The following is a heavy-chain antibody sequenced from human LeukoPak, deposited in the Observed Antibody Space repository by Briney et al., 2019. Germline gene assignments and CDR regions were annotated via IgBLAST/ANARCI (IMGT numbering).Heavy chain of an antibody. CDR2: IYSGGST. J-gene: IGHJ4*02. D-gene: IGHD3-10*01. CDR1: GFTFSRYW. Sequence: GGSLRLSCVGSGFTFSRYWLNWVRQAPGKGLEWVSVIYSGGSTYYADSVKGRFTISRDNSKNTLYLQMNSLRAEDTAVYYCARDLNYGSAFWGQGTLVTVSS. CDR3: ARDLNYGSAF. V-gene: IGHV3-53*01.